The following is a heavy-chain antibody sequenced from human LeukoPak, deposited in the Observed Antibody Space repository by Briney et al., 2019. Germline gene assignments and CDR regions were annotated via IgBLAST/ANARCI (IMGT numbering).Heavy chain of an antibody. CDR3: ARDYYGSGSSSEIYSYYGMDV. Sequence: SETLSLTCTVSGGSISSGDYYWSWIRQPPGKGREWIVYIYYSGSTYYNPSLKSRVTISVDTSKNQFSLKLSSVTAADTAVYYCARDYYGSGSSSEIYSYYGMDVWGKGTTVTVSS. CDR2: IYYSGST. CDR1: GGSISSGDYY. D-gene: IGHD3-10*01. V-gene: IGHV4-30-4*01. J-gene: IGHJ6*04.